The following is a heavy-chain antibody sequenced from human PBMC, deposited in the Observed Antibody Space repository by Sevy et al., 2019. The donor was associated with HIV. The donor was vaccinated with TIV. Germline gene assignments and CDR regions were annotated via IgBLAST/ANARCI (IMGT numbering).Heavy chain of an antibody. CDR1: GFTVTSYA. D-gene: IGHD6-13*01. J-gene: IGHJ6*02. CDR3: ARERTYSSSSDYYYGMDV. V-gene: IGHV3-30-3*01. Sequence: GESLKISCAASGFTVTSYAMHWVRQAPGKGLEWVAVISYDGSNKYYADSVKGRFTISRDNSKNTLYLQMNSLRAEDTAVYYCARERTYSSSSDYYYGMDVWGQGTTVTVSS. CDR2: ISYDGSNK.